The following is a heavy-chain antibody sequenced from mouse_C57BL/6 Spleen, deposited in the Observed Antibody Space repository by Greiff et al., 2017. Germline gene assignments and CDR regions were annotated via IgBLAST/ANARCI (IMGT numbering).Heavy chain of an antibody. J-gene: IGHJ1*03. CDR3: ARSAYYGRSFWYFDV. CDR1: GYTFTSYW. D-gene: IGHD1-1*01. Sequence: VQLQQSGAELVKPGASVKLSCKASGYTFTSYWMHWVKQRPGQGLAWIGMIHPNSGSTNYNEKFKSKAALTVDKSSSTAYMQLSSLTSEDSAVYYCARSAYYGRSFWYFDVWGTGTTVTVSS. V-gene: IGHV1-64*01. CDR2: IHPNSGST.